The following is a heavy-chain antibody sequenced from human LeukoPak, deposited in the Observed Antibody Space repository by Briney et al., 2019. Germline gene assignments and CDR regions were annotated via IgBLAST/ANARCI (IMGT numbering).Heavy chain of an antibody. CDR2: ISSSSSTI. J-gene: IGHJ6*03. Sequence: GGSLRLSCAASGFTFSSYSMNWVRQAPGKGLEWVSYISSSSSTIYYADSVKGRFTISRDNAKNSLYLQMNSLRAEDTAVYYCARLYGDYVRYYYYYYMDVWGKGTTVTVSS. V-gene: IGHV3-48*01. CDR1: GFTFSSYS. D-gene: IGHD4-17*01. CDR3: ARLYGDYVRYYYYYYMDV.